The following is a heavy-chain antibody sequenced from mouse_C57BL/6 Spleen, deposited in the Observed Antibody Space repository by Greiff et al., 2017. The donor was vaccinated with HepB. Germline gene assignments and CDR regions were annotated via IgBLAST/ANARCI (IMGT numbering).Heavy chain of an antibody. CDR3: ARWGDYEYYFDY. Sequence: VQLQQSGAELVKPGASVKLSCTASGFNIKDYYMHWVKQRTEQGLEWIGRIDPEDGETKYAPKFQGKATITADTSSNTAYLQLSSLTSEDTAVYYFARWGDYEYYFDYWGQGTTLTVSS. CDR2: IDPEDGET. V-gene: IGHV14-2*01. CDR1: GFNIKDYY. J-gene: IGHJ2*01. D-gene: IGHD2-4*01.